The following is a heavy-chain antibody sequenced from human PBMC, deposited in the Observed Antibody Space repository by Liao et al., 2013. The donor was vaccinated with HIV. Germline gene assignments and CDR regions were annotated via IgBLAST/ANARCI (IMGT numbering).Heavy chain of an antibody. CDR2: IYYRGTT. CDR3: ARGRVQLLYPYFDN. CDR1: GGSISSYY. V-gene: IGHV4-39*07. D-gene: IGHD4-11*01. J-gene: IGHJ4*01. Sequence: QVQLQESGPGLVKPSETLSLTCTVSGGSISSYYWAWIRQSPGQGPEWIGSIYYRGTTYYNPSLKSRVVISVDTSKNQFSLKLNTVTAADTAVYFCARGRVQLLYPYFDNWGPESWSPSL.